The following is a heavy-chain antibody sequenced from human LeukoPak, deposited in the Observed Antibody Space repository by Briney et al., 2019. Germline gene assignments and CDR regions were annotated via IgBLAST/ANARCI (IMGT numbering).Heavy chain of an antibody. J-gene: IGHJ4*02. Sequence: ASVNVSCKASGYTFTSYYMHWVRQAPGQGLEWMGIINPSGGSTSYAQKFQDRVTMTRDTSTSTVYMELSSLRSEDTAVYYCAISPASSGSYFGYWGQGTLVTVSS. CDR1: GYTFTSYY. D-gene: IGHD1-26*01. CDR3: AISPASSGSYFGY. CDR2: INPSGGST. V-gene: IGHV1-46*01.